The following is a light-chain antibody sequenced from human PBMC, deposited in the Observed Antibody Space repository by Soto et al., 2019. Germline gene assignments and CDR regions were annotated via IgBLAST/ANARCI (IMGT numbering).Light chain of an antibody. CDR3: QQYGFSPIS. Sequence: EIVLKQSPGTLSLSPGERATLSCRASQTVTNDYLAWYQQKDGQAPRLLIYDASTRATGIPDRFSGSGSGPEYTLTISRLEPEDFAVYSCQQYGFSPISFGQGTRLEIK. V-gene: IGKV3-20*01. CDR1: QTVTNDY. J-gene: IGKJ5*01. CDR2: DAS.